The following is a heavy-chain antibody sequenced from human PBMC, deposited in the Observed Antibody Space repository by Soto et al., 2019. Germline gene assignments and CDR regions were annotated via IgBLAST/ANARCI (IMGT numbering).Heavy chain of an antibody. Sequence: QVQLQESGPGLVKPSETLSLTCAVSVGSISSYYWSWIRQPPGKGLEWIGYFYYSGSTNYNPSLKSRVTISVDTSKNQFSLKLSSVTAADTAVYYCARGALTTYFDYWGQGTLVTVSS. CDR3: ARGALTTYFDY. J-gene: IGHJ4*02. CDR2: FYYSGST. V-gene: IGHV4-59*01. CDR1: VGSISSYY.